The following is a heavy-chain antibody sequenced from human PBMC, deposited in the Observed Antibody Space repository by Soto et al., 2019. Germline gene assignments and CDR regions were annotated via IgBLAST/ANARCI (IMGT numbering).Heavy chain of an antibody. J-gene: IGHJ4*02. D-gene: IGHD3-10*01. CDR2: ISYGGNT. Sequence: QVQLQESGPGLVKPSETLSLTCTVSGGSVSSYHWSWIRQSPGKGLEWIGHISYGGNTNYNSSLKSRVTMSVDTSKNEVSLKVSSVIAADTAVYYCARRRGSYFDYWGQGALVTVSS. V-gene: IGHV4-59*02. CDR1: GGSVSSYH. CDR3: ARRRGSYFDY.